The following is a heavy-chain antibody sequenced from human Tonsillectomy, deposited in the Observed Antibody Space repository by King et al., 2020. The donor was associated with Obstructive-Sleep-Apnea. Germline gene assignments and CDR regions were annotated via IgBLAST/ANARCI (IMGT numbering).Heavy chain of an antibody. Sequence: QVQLVESGGGVVQPGRSLRLSCAASGFTFSSYGMHWVRQAPGKGLEWVAVISYDGRNKYYADSVKGRFTISRDNSKNTLYLQMNSLRAEDTAVYYCAKDLNSSSFDYWGQGTLVTVSS. J-gene: IGHJ4*02. V-gene: IGHV3-30*18. CDR1: GFTFSSYG. CDR2: ISYDGRNK. CDR3: AKDLNSSSFDY. D-gene: IGHD2/OR15-2a*01.